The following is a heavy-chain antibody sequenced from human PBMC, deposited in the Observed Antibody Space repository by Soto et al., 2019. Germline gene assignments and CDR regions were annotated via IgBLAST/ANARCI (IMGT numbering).Heavy chain of an antibody. Sequence: QVQVVESGGGVVQPGRSLRLSCAASGFTFSGYDMHWVRQAPGKGLEWVAVISNDGSNEYYADSVKGRFTVSRDNSINALHLQMNSLRNEDTAVYYCAKDRKAGGGGSFDYWGQGILVTVSS. D-gene: IGHD3-16*01. CDR3: AKDRKAGGGGSFDY. J-gene: IGHJ4*02. CDR1: GFTFSGYD. CDR2: ISNDGSNE. V-gene: IGHV3-30*18.